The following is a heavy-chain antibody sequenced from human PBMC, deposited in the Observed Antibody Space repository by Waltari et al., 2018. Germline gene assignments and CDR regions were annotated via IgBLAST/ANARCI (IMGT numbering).Heavy chain of an antibody. V-gene: IGHV1-69-2*01. CDR2: IDPEDDET. D-gene: IGHD2-2*01. J-gene: IGHJ5*02. CDR3: ARRSGHCDGTTCSAGWFDP. CDR1: GNSLSDNY. Sequence: EIRLLQSGAEVKKPGATVTISCKASGNSLSDNYIHWVQQVTGKGLEWIGRIDPEDDETIYAEKFEDRVTLTADLATETAYVELSRLSSDDTATYYCARRSGHCDGTTCSAGWFDPWGQGTLVKVSS.